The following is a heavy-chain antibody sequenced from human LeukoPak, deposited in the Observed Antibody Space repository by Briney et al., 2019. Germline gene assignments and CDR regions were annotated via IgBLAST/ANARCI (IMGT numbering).Heavy chain of an antibody. V-gene: IGHV4-38-2*02. D-gene: IGHD1-14*01. Sequence: PSETLSLTCTVSGYSISSGYYWGWIRQPPGKGLEWIGSIYHSGSTYYNPSLKSRVTISVDTSKNQFSLKLSSVTAADTAVYYCARAPGEPKDAFDIWGQGTMVTVSS. J-gene: IGHJ3*02. CDR3: ARAPGEPKDAFDI. CDR2: IYHSGST. CDR1: GYSISSGYY.